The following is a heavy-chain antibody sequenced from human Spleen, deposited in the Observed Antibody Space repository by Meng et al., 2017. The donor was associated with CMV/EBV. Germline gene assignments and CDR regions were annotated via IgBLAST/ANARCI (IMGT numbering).Heavy chain of an antibody. D-gene: IGHD5-24*01. Sequence: SETLSLTCTVSGGSVSSGSYYWSWIRQPPGKGLEWIGYIYNSGSTNYNPSLKSRVTISVDTSKSLFSLKLSAVTAADTAVYYCARGGDGLNWFDPWGQGTLVTVSS. CDR2: IYNSGST. V-gene: IGHV4-61*01. CDR3: ARGGDGLNWFDP. CDR1: GGSVSSGSYY. J-gene: IGHJ5*02.